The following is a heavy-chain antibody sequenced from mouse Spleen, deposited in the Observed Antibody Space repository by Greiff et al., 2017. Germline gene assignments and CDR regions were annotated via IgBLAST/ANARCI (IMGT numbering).Heavy chain of an antibody. Sequence: EVKLMESGGGLVKPGGSLKLSCAASGFTFSSYAMSWVRQTPEKRLEWVASISSGGSTYYPDSVKGRFTISRDNARNILYLQMSSLKSEDTAMYYCAREGLLRYPHAMDYWGQGTSVTVSS. CDR3: AREGLLRYPHAMDY. J-gene: IGHJ4*01. V-gene: IGHV5-6-5*01. CDR1: GFTFSSYA. D-gene: IGHD1-1*01. CDR2: ISSGGST.